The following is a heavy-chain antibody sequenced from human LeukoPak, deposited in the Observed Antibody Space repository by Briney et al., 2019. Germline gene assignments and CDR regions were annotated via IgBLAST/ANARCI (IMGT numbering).Heavy chain of an antibody. V-gene: IGHV3-30*02. CDR3: AKDKIQYYYDSSGYFPPFLDY. CDR2: IRYDGSNK. J-gene: IGHJ4*02. CDR1: GFTFSSYG. D-gene: IGHD3-22*01. Sequence: GGSLRLSCAASGFTFSSYGMHWVRQAPGKGLEWVAFIRYDGSNKYYADSVKGRFTISRDNSKNTLYLQMNSLRAEDTAVYYCAKDKIQYYYDSSGYFPPFLDYWGQGTLVTVSS.